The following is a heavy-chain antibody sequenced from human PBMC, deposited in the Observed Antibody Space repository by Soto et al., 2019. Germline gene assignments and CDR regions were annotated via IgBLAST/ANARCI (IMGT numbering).Heavy chain of an antibody. CDR2: ISAYNGNT. CDR3: AAGGTPIAC. Sequence: QVQLVQSGAEVKKPGASVKVSCKASGYTFTNFGISWVRQAPGQGLEWMGWISAYNGNTNYAQNFQGTVTMTTDTSTGAAYMGLRGLSSDDTAVYCFAAGGTPIACWGQGALATVSS. J-gene: IGHJ4*02. D-gene: IGHD3-16*01. CDR1: GYTFTNFG. V-gene: IGHV1-18*01.